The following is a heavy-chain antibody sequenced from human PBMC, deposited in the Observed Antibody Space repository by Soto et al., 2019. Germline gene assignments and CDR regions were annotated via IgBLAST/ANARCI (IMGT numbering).Heavy chain of an antibody. D-gene: IGHD6-6*01. J-gene: IGHJ4*02. CDR3: ARDLSSPVSCRLDV. V-gene: IGHV3-9*01. CDR1: GFSFDDYA. CDR2: ISWNGGTI. Sequence: GGSLRLSCAASGFSFDDYAMHWVRQAPGKGLEWVTCISWNGGTIGYADSVKGRFTISRDNANNSLYLQMNSLRGEDTAVYYCARDLSSPVSCRLDVWGQGTLVTVSS.